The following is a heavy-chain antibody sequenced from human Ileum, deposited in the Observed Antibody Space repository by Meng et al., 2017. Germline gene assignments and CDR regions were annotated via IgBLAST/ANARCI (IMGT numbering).Heavy chain of an antibody. D-gene: IGHD7-27*01. V-gene: IGHV4-61*08. CDR3: ARDHWGSLDY. CDR2: AST. CDR1: GGSVSSSGYQ. Sequence: VQRQESCPGLVRPSETLSLICAVSGGSVSSSGYQWGWIRQPPGKGLEWIGYASTNYNPSLKSRVTISVDTSKNQFSLKLTSVTAADTAVYYCARDHWGSLDYWGQGVLVTVSS. J-gene: IGHJ4*02.